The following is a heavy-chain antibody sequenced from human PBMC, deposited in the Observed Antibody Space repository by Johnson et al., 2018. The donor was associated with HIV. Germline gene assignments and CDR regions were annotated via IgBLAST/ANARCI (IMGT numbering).Heavy chain of an antibody. CDR3: AREKLELGIDAFDI. V-gene: IGHV3-30-3*01. CDR1: GFTFSSYW. D-gene: IGHD1-7*01. J-gene: IGHJ3*02. CDR2: ISYDGSNK. Sequence: QVQLVESGGGLVQPGRSLRLSCAASGFTFSSYWMSWVRQAPGKGLEWVAVISYDGSNKYYADSVKGRFTISRDNSKNTLYLQMNSLRAEDTAGYYCAREKLELGIDAFDIWGQGTMVTVSS.